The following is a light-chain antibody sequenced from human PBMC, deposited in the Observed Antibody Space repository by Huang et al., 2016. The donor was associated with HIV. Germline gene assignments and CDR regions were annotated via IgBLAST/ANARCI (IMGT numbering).Light chain of an antibody. V-gene: IGKV3-11*01. CDR1: QSVNSY. CDR3: QQRKYWPPIT. Sequence: ETVLTQSPATLSLSPGERATLSCRASQSVNSYFAGYHQKPGQTPRLLIYDASNRATGIPARCSGSGSGTDFTLTISSLEAEDFAVDYCQQRKYWPPITFGRGTRLEIK. J-gene: IGKJ5*01. CDR2: DAS.